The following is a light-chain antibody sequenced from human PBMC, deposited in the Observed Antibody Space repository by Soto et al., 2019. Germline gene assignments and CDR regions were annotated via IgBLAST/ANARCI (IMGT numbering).Light chain of an antibody. Sequence: QPALTQPASVSGSPGQSITISCTGTSSDVGGYNYVSWYQQHPGKAPKLMIYDVSNRPSGVSNRFSGSKSGNTASLTISGLQAEDEADYYCSSYTSSPYVFGTGTKLTVL. CDR3: SSYTSSPYV. CDR2: DVS. J-gene: IGLJ1*01. CDR1: SSDVGGYNY. V-gene: IGLV2-14*01.